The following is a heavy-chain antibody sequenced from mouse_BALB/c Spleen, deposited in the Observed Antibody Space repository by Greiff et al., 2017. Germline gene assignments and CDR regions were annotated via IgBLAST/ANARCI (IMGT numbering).Heavy chain of an antibody. CDR3: ARWVAGYAMDY. V-gene: IGHV5-17*02. Sequence: VQLKESGGGLVQPGGSRKLSCAASGFTFSSFGMHWVRQAPEKGLEWVAYISSGSSTIYYADTVKGRFTISRDNPKNTLFLQMTSLRSEDTAMYYCARWVAGYAMDYWGQGTSVTVSS. D-gene: IGHD1-1*02. J-gene: IGHJ4*01. CDR2: ISSGSSTI. CDR1: GFTFSSFG.